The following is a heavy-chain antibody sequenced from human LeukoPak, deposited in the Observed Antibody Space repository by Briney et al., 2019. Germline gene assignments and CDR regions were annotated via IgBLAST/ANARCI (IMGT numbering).Heavy chain of an antibody. CDR2: IYHSGGT. Sequence: PSETLSLTCAVSDSSISITSYWGRIRQPPGKGLEWIGSIYHSGGTVYNPSLKSRVTRSVDTSKKQFSLKLTSVTAADTAGYYCARNDSSGYFDYWGQGTLVTVSS. CDR1: DSSISITSY. D-gene: IGHD3-22*01. CDR3: ARNDSSGYFDY. V-gene: IGHV4-38-2*01. J-gene: IGHJ4*02.